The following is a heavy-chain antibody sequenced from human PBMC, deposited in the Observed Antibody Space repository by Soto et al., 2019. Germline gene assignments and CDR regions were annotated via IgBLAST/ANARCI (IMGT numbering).Heavy chain of an antibody. CDR2: INWNGGST. Sequence: PGGSLRLSCAASGFTFSSYWMSWVRQAPEKGLEWVSGINWNGGSTGYADSVKGRFTISRDNAKNSLYLQMNSLRAEDTALYYCARDVPYVFWSGHSPYNWIDPPGQATLVSVSS. CDR1: GFTFSSYW. D-gene: IGHD3-3*01. V-gene: IGHV3-20*04. CDR3: ARDVPYVFWSGHSPYNWIDP. J-gene: IGHJ5*02.